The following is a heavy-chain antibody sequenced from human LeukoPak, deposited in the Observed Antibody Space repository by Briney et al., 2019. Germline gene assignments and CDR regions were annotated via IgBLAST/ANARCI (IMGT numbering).Heavy chain of an antibody. CDR1: GGSISSSSYY. J-gene: IGHJ4*02. V-gene: IGHV4-39*01. Sequence: PSETLSLTCTVSGGSISSSSYYWGWIRQPPGKGLEWIGSIYYSGSTYYNPSLKSRVTISVDTSKNQLSLKLSSVTAADTAVYYCARQDYGGGYFDYWGQGTLVTVSS. CDR3: ARQDYGGGYFDY. D-gene: IGHD4-23*01. CDR2: IYYSGST.